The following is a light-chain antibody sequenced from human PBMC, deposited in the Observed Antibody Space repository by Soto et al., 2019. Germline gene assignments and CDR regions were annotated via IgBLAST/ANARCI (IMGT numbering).Light chain of an antibody. CDR3: SSYAGAYKYV. J-gene: IGLJ1*01. CDR2: DVN. V-gene: IGLV2-11*01. CDR1: SSEVGAYNF. Sequence: QSALTQPRAVSGSPGQSVTISCTGSSSEVGAYNFASWYQQHPGAAPKLLSHDVNTRPPGVPDRFSASKSRNTPSLTISGLQPVDEADYYSSSYAGAYKYVFRSGTTATVL.